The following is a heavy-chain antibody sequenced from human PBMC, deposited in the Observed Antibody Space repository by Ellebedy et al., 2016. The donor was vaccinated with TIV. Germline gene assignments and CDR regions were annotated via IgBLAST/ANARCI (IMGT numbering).Heavy chain of an antibody. D-gene: IGHD3-10*01. Sequence: GSLRLSXAVYGGSFSGYYWSWIRQPPGKGLEWIGEINHSGSTNYNPSLKSRVTISVDTSKNQFSLKLSSVTAADTAVYYCARVTMVRGVKGYYYYGMDVWGQGTTVTVSS. CDR3: ARVTMVRGVKGYYYYGMDV. CDR1: GGSFSGYY. J-gene: IGHJ6*02. CDR2: INHSGST. V-gene: IGHV4-34*01.